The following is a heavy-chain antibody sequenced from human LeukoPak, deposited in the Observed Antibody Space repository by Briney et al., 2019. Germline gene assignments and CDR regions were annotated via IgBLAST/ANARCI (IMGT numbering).Heavy chain of an antibody. CDR1: QFTFSSYG. D-gene: IGHD7-27*01. V-gene: IGHV3-33*06. J-gene: IGHJ3*01. CDR2: IWYDGSNK. Sequence: GRSLRLSCAASQFTFSSYGMHRDRPAPGKGLEWVAVIWYDGSNKYYADSVKGRFTISRDNSKNTLYLQMNSLRAEHTAVYYCAKDLLSGELGNWGQGTMVTVSS. CDR3: AKDLLSGELGN.